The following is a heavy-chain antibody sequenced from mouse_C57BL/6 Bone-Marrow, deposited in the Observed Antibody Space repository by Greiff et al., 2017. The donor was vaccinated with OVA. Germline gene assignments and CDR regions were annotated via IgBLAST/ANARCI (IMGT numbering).Heavy chain of an antibody. V-gene: IGHV14-4*01. CDR3: TTAVVAERYYFDY. CDR2: IDPENGDT. D-gene: IGHD1-1*01. CDR1: GFNIIDDY. Sequence: EVQLQQSGAELVRPGASVKLSCTASGFNIIDDYMLWVKQRPEQGLEWIGWIDPENGDTAYASKFQGKAPITADTSSNTAYLQLSSLTSEDPAVYYCTTAVVAERYYFDYWGQGTTLTVSS. J-gene: IGHJ2*01.